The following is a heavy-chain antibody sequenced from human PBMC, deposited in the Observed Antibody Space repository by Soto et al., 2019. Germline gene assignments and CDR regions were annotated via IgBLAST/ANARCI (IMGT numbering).Heavy chain of an antibody. D-gene: IGHD3-9*01. J-gene: IGHJ5*02. V-gene: IGHV3-48*01. CDR1: GFTFSSYS. Sequence: GGSLRLSCAASGFTFSSYSMNWVRQAPGKGLEWVSYIISSSSTIYYADSVKGRFTISRDNAKNSLYLQMNSLRAEDTAVYYCAREADILNWFDPWGQGTLVTVSS. CDR3: AREADILNWFDP. CDR2: IISSSSTI.